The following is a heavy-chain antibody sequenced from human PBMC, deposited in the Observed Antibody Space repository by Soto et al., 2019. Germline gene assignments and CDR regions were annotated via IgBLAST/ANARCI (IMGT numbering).Heavy chain of an antibody. D-gene: IGHD3-10*01. CDR1: GFTVSSNY. Sequence: GGSLRLSCAASGFTVSSNYMSWVRQAPGKGLEWVSVIYSGGSTYYADSVKGRFTISRHNSKNTLYLQMNSLRAEDTAVYYCARGEGPIIWAFDIWGQGTMVTVSS. J-gene: IGHJ3*02. CDR2: IYSGGST. V-gene: IGHV3-53*04. CDR3: ARGEGPIIWAFDI.